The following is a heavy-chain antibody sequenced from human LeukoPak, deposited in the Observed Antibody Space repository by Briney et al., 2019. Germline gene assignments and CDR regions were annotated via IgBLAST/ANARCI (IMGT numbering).Heavy chain of an antibody. Sequence: PGRSLRLSCAASGFTFSSYAMHWVRQAPGKGLEWVAVISYDGSNKYYADSVKGRFTISRDNSKNTLYLQMNSLRAEDTAVYYCAAWDFWSGSGIDYWGQGALVTVSS. CDR2: ISYDGSNK. J-gene: IGHJ4*02. V-gene: IGHV3-30*04. CDR1: GFTFSSYA. D-gene: IGHD3-3*01. CDR3: AAWDFWSGSGIDY.